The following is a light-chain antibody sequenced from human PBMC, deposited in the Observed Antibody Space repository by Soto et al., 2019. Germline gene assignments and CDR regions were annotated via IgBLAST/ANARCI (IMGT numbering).Light chain of an antibody. CDR2: AAS. Sequence: DIHLTQSRSSLSASVGDRVTLTCLASQGISSNLAWYQQKPGKAPKLLIYAASTLQSGVPSRFSGSGSGTEFTLTISSLQPEDFATYYCQQFNSYPITFGQGTRLEIK. CDR1: QGISSN. J-gene: IGKJ5*01. CDR3: QQFNSYPIT. V-gene: IGKV1-9*01.